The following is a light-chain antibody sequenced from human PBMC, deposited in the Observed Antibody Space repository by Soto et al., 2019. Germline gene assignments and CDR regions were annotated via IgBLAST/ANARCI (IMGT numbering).Light chain of an antibody. CDR2: AST. CDR3: QQSYSPLLT. CDR1: QSIFSY. J-gene: IGKJ4*01. Sequence: DLQMTQSPSSLSASVGDRVTISCRASQSIFSYSNWYQQKPGKAPKLLIYASTTLQSGVPSRFSGSGSGTDFTLTISSLQPEDFATYYCQQSYSPLLTFGGGTRVEIK. V-gene: IGKV1-39*01.